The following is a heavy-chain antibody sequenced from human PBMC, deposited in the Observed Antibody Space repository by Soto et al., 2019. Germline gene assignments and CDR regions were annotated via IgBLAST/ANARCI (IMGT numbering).Heavy chain of an antibody. CDR2: IYDSGIT. Sequence: SETLSLTCNVSVRSINSYYWSWVRQPPGKGLEWIGYIYDSGITSYNPSLKSRVTMSADTSKNQFSLKLTSVTGADTAVYYCARTYDSNGYANEFDSWGQGILVTVSS. CDR3: ARTYDSNGYANEFDS. J-gene: IGHJ4*02. D-gene: IGHD3-22*01. V-gene: IGHV4-59*01. CDR1: VRSINSYY.